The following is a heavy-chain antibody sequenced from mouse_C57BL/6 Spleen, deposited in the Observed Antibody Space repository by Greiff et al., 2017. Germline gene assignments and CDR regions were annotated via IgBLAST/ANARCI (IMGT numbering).Heavy chain of an antibody. CDR3: TRSGSSGPADYFDY. D-gene: IGHD3-2*02. CDR2: IDPETGGT. J-gene: IGHJ2*01. CDR1: GYTFTDYE. Sequence: QVHVKQSGAELVRPGASVTLSCKASGYTFTDYEMHWVKQTPVHGLEWIGAIDPETGGTAYNQKFKGKAILTADKSSSTAYMELRSLTSEDSAVYYCTRSGSSGPADYFDYWGQGTTLTVSS. V-gene: IGHV1-15*01.